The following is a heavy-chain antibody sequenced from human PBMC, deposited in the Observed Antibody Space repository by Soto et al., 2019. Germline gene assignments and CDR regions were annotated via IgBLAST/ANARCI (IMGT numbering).Heavy chain of an antibody. D-gene: IGHD3-10*01. CDR2: LSWHRGSI. J-gene: IGHJ6*02. CDR1: GFTLDDYA. Sequence: GGSLRLSCAASGFTLDDYAMHWVRQAPGQGLEWVSGLSWHRGSIGYVDSVKGRFTISRDNAKNSLYLQMNSLRPEDTALYYCARSGSYSMDYGMDVWGQGTTVTVSS. V-gene: IGHV3-9*01. CDR3: ARSGSYSMDYGMDV.